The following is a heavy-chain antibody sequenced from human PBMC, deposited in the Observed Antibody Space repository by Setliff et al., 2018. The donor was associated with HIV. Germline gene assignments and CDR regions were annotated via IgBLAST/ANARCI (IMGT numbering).Heavy chain of an antibody. CDR3: GRDVHDAAADN. Sequence: ASVKVSCKASGYTFTGNYIHWVRQAPGQGLEWMGWINPNSGGTNYADSVKGRFTISRDNARNTLFLQMNSLGVGDTALYYCGRDVHDAAADNWGRGTLVTVSS. CDR2: INPNSGGT. V-gene: IGHV1-2*02. D-gene: IGHD6-13*01. CDR1: GYTFTGNY. J-gene: IGHJ4*02.